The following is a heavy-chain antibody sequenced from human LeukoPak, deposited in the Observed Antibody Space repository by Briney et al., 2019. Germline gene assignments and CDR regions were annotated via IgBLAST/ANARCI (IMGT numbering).Heavy chain of an antibody. CDR3: ARRGDPIRPDTNYCYGMDV. CDR2: INSDGSST. J-gene: IGHJ6*02. D-gene: IGHD1-14*01. V-gene: IGHV3-74*01. CDR1: GFTFSSYW. Sequence: GGSLRLSCAASGFTFSSYWMHWVRQAPGKGLVWVSRINSDGSSTSYADSVKGRFTISRDNAKNTLYLQMNSLRAEDTAVYYCARRGDPIRPDTNYCYGMDVWGQGTTVTVSS.